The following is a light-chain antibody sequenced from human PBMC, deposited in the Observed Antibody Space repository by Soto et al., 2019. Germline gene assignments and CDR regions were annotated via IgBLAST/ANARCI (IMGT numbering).Light chain of an antibody. Sequence: QSALTQPRSLSGSPGQSVTISCTGTSNDVGGYNFVSWYQQHPGKVPKLIICDVNIRPSGVPDRFSASKSGITASLTISGLQAEDEADYYCCSYVGSDSSFVFGSGTKVTVL. V-gene: IGLV2-11*01. CDR1: SNDVGGYNF. J-gene: IGLJ1*01. CDR3: CSYVGSDSSFV. CDR2: DVN.